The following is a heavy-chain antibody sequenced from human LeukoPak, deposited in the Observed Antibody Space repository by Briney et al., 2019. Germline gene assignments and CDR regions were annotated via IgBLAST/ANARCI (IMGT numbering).Heavy chain of an antibody. Sequence: GGSLRLPCAASGFTCSNAWMSWVRQAPGKGREWVGRIKSKTDGGTTDYAAPVKGRFTISRDDSKNTLYLQMNSLKTEDTAVSYCTTGKSSTSPRFDYWGQGTLVTVSS. J-gene: IGHJ4*02. CDR2: IKSKTDGGTT. CDR1: GFTCSNAW. D-gene: IGHD2-2*01. V-gene: IGHV3-15*01. CDR3: TTGKSSTSPRFDY.